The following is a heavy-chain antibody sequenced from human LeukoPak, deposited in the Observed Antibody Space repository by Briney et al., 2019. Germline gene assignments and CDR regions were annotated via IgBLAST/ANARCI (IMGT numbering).Heavy chain of an antibody. CDR2: INQDGSQK. Sequence: GGSLRLSCAPSGFTFSTYWMTRVRQAPGKGLEWVANINQDGSQKYYVDSVKGRFTISRDNAKNSLYLQMNSLRAEDTAVYYCARDLYRIVVVPHYFDYWGQGTLVTVSS. CDR1: GFTFSTYW. CDR3: ARDLYRIVVVPHYFDY. J-gene: IGHJ4*02. V-gene: IGHV3-7*01. D-gene: IGHD3-22*01.